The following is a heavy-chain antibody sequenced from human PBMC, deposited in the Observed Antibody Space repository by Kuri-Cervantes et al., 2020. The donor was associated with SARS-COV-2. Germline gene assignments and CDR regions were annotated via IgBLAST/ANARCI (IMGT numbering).Heavy chain of an antibody. CDR3: ARVFGSYVAAAAAYYFDY. CDR1: GFIFSDFG. D-gene: IGHD6-13*01. Sequence: GESLKISCAASGFIFSDFGMNWVRQAPGKGLEWVSYISSSSSTTIYYADSVKGRFTISRDNAKNSLYLQMNSLRAEDTAVYYCARVFGSYVAAAAAYYFDYWDQGTLVTVSS. J-gene: IGHJ4*02. V-gene: IGHV3-48*01. CDR2: ISSSSSTTI.